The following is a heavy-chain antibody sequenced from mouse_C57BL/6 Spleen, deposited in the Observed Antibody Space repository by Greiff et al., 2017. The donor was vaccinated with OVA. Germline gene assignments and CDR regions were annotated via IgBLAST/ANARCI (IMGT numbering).Heavy chain of an antibody. Sequence: LVKPGASVKISCKASGYSFTDYNMNWVKQSNGKSLEWIGVINPNYGTTSYNQKFKGKATLTVDQSSSTAYMQLNSLTSEDSAVYYCARYGTSGNYDYSWFAYWGQGTLVTVSA. CDR1: GYSFTDYN. CDR3: ARYGTSGNYDYSWFAY. J-gene: IGHJ3*01. D-gene: IGHD2-4*01. CDR2: INPNYGTT. V-gene: IGHV1-39*01.